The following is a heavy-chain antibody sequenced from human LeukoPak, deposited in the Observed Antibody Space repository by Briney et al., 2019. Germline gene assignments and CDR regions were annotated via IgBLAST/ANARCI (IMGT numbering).Heavy chain of an antibody. D-gene: IGHD2/OR15-2a*01. V-gene: IGHV4-59*01. CDR2: IYYSGST. CDR1: GGSISSYY. J-gene: IGHJ6*03. Sequence: PSETLSLTCTVSGGSISSYYWSWIRQPPGKGLEWIGYIYYSGSTNYNPSLKSRVTISVDTSKNQFSLKLSSVTAADTAVYYCAVITDRPGGDYYYYMDVWGKGTTVTVSS. CDR3: AVITDRPGGDYYYYMDV.